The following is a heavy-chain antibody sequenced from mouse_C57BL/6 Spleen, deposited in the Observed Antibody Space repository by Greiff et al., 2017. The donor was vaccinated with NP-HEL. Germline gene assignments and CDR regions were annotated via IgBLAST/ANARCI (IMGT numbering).Heavy chain of an antibody. J-gene: IGHJ2*01. CDR3: ARRGGYYFDY. V-gene: IGHV1-69*01. Sequence: VQLQQPGAELVMPGASVKLSCKASGYTFTSYWMHWVKQRPGQGLKWIGEIDPSDSYTNYNQKFKGKSTLTVDKSSSTAYMQLSSLTSEDSAVYYCARRGGYYFDYWGQGTTLTVSS. CDR1: GYTFTSYW. CDR2: IDPSDSYT.